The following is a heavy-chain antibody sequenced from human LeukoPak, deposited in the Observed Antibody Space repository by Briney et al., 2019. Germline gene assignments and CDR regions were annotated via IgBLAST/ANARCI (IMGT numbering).Heavy chain of an antibody. CDR1: GFTFSSYG. CDR2: IWYGGSNK. D-gene: IGHD2-2*01. V-gene: IGHV3-30*02. J-gene: IGHJ3*02. CDR3: AKDLVSSSPYGPGAFDI. Sequence: GGSLRLSCAASGFTFSSYGMHWVRQAPGKGLEWVAVIWYGGSNKYYADSVKGRFTISRDNSKNTLYLQMNSLRAEDTAVNYCAKDLVSSSPYGPGAFDIWGQGTMVTVSS.